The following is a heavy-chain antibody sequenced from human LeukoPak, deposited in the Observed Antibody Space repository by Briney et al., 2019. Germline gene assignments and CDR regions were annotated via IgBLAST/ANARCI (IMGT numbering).Heavy chain of an antibody. Sequence: ASVKVSCKVSGYTLTELSMHWVRQAPGKGLEWMGGFDPEDGETIYAQKFQGRVTMTEDTSTDTAYMELSSLRSEDTAVYYCATLDGYCSSTSCYKYFQHWGQGTLVTVSS. J-gene: IGHJ1*01. CDR2: FDPEDGET. D-gene: IGHD2-2*02. V-gene: IGHV1-24*01. CDR3: ATLDGYCSSTSCYKYFQH. CDR1: GYTLTELS.